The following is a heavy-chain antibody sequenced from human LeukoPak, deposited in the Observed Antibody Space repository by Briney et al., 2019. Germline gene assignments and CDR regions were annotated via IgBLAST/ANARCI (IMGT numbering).Heavy chain of an antibody. CDR1: GGSISSYY. D-gene: IGHD6-13*01. CDR2: IYYSGST. Sequence: PSETLSLTCTVSGGSISSYYWSWIRQPPGKGLEWIGYIYYSGSTNYNPSLKSRVTISVDTSKNQFSLKLSSVTAADTAVYYCARARIAAAGTGQFDYWGQGTLVTVSS. V-gene: IGHV4-59*01. J-gene: IGHJ4*02. CDR3: ARARIAAAGTGQFDY.